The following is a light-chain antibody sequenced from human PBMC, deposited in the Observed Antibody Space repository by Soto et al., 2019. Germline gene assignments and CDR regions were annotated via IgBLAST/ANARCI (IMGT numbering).Light chain of an antibody. CDR1: QSVSSY. CDR2: DAS. CDR3: QQRSHWPWT. J-gene: IGKJ1*01. Sequence: EIVMTQSPVTLSVSPGGRATLSCRASQSVSSYLAWYRQKPGQGPRRLIYDASNRATGIPARFSGSGSGTAFTLTISSLEPADFAVYYCQQRSHWPWTFGQGTKVDI. V-gene: IGKV3-11*01.